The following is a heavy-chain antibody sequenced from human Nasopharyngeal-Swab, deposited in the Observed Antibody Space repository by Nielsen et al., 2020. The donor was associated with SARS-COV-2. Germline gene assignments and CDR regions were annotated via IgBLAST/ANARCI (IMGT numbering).Heavy chain of an antibody. V-gene: IGHV3-48*03. CDR3: ARESPRTNWHDGYFDY. D-gene: IGHD1-1*01. CDR2: ISSSGFTI. CDR1: GFTLSDYA. J-gene: IGHJ4*01. Sequence: GESLKISCVASGFTLSDYAVNWVRQAPGEGLEWVSSISSSGFTIYYADSVKGRFTISRDNARNSLYLQMNSLRAEDTALYYCARESPRTNWHDGYFDYWGHGTLVTVSS.